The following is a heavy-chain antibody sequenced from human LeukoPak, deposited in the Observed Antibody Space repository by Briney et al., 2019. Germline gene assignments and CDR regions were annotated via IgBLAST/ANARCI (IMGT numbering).Heavy chain of an antibody. CDR3: ARDQQLGLFDY. J-gene: IGHJ4*02. CDR1: GFTFSSYS. V-gene: IGHV3-7*01. Sequence: GGSLRLSCAASGFTFSSYSMNWVRQAPGKGLEWVANIKQDGSEKYYVDSVKGRFTISRDNAKNSLYLQMNSLRAEDTAVYYCARDQQLGLFDYWGQGTLVTVSS. CDR2: IKQDGSEK. D-gene: IGHD6-13*01.